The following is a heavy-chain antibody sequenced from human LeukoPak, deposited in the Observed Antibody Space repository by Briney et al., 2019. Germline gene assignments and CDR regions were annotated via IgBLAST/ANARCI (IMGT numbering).Heavy chain of an antibody. CDR2: ISGSGGST. CDR1: GFTFSSYS. Sequence: GGSLRLSCAASGFTFSSYSMNWVRQAPGKGLEWVSAISGSGGSTYYADSVKGRFTISRDNSKNTLYLQMNSLRAEDTAVYYCAELGITMIGGVWGKGTTVTMSS. J-gene: IGHJ6*04. V-gene: IGHV3-23*01. D-gene: IGHD3-10*02. CDR3: AELGITMIGGV.